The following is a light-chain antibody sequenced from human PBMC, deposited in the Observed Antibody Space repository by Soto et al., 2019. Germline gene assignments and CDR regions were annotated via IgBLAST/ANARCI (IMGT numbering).Light chain of an antibody. Sequence: DIQMTQSPSSLSPSVGHRVTITCQASQDSSNYLYWYPQKPGKAPKLLIYDASNLETGVPSRFSGSGSRTDFTFTISIRQPEDIATYYCQQYDNLYTFGQGTKLEIK. CDR1: QDSSNY. CDR2: DAS. J-gene: IGKJ2*01. V-gene: IGKV1-33*01. CDR3: QQYDNLYT.